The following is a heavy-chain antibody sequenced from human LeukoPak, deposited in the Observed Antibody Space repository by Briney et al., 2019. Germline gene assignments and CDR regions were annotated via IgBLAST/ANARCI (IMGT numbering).Heavy chain of an antibody. J-gene: IGHJ5*02. CDR3: ARATMVIRSNWLDP. CDR2: ISSSGSTI. Sequence: GGSLRLSCAASGFTFSDYYMSWIRQAPGKGLEWVSYISSSGSTIYYADSVKGRFTISRDNAKNSPYLQMNSLRAEDTAVYYCARATMVIRSNWLDPWGQGTLVTVSS. CDR1: GFTFSDYY. D-gene: IGHD3-10*01. V-gene: IGHV3-11*04.